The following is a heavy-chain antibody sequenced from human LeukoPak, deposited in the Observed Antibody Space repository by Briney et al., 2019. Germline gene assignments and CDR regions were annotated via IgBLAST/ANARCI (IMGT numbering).Heavy chain of an antibody. D-gene: IGHD3-16*01. CDR3: TSPVYLDYYYMDV. CDR2: IRSKAYGGTT. Sequence: PGGSLRLSCTASGFTFGDYAMSWFRQAPGKGLEWVGFIRSKAYGGTTEYAASVKGRFTISRDDSKSIAYLQMNSLKTEDTAVYYCTSPVYLDYYYMDVWGKGTTVTVSS. J-gene: IGHJ6*03. V-gene: IGHV3-49*03. CDR1: GFTFGDYA.